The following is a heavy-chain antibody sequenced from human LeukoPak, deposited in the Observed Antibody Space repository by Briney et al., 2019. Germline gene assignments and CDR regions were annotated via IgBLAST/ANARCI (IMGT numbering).Heavy chain of an antibody. CDR3: AKCSSRVGGDIEIFDFDY. CDR2: IKSKTDGGTT. CDR1: GFTFSNAW. D-gene: IGHD5-12*01. V-gene: IGHV3-15*01. Sequence: RAGGSLRLSCAASGFTFSNAWMSWVRQAPGKGLEWVGRIKSKTDGGTTDYAAPVKGRFTISRDDSKNTLYLHMNSLRAEDTAVYYCAKCSSRVGGDIEIFDFDYWGQGTLVTVSS. J-gene: IGHJ4*02.